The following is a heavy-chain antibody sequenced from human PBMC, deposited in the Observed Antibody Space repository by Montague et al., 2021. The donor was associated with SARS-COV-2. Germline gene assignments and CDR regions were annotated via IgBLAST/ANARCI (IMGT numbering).Heavy chain of an antibody. CDR2: TYYGSSFYN. J-gene: IGHJ4*02. CDR3: ARQDTSGWLTFDY. Sequence: CAISGDSVSRNNPAWNWIRQSPSRGLEWLGRTYYGSSFYNDYALSVKSRLNIQPDSAKNQFSLQLTSVTPEDTAIYYCARQDTSGWLTFDYWGQGILVTVSS. V-gene: IGHV6-1*01. D-gene: IGHD6-19*01. CDR1: GDSVSRNNPA.